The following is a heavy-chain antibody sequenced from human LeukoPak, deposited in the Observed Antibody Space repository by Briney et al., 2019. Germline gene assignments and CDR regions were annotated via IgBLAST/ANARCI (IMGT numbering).Heavy chain of an antibody. CDR3: ARDVPVEMATIAAFDI. Sequence: ASVKVSCKASGYTFTSYGISWVRQAPGQGLEWMGWISAYNGNTNYAQKPQGRVTMTTDTSTSTAYMELRSLRSDDTAVYYCARDVPVEMATIAAFDIWGQGTMVTVSS. J-gene: IGHJ3*02. CDR1: GYTFTSYG. V-gene: IGHV1-18*01. CDR2: ISAYNGNT. D-gene: IGHD5-24*01.